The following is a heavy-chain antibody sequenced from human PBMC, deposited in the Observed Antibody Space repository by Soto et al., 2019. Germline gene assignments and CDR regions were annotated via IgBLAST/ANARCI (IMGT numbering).Heavy chain of an antibody. J-gene: IGHJ4*02. Sequence: GGSLRLSCAASGFTVSSNYMSWVRQAPGKGLEWVSVIYSGGSTYYADSVKGRFTISRDNSKNTLYLQMNSLRAEDTAVYYCARGAWYAWSYYFDYWGQGTLVTVSS. CDR1: GFTVSSNY. D-gene: IGHD2-2*01. V-gene: IGHV3-53*01. CDR2: IYSGGST. CDR3: ARGAWYAWSYYFDY.